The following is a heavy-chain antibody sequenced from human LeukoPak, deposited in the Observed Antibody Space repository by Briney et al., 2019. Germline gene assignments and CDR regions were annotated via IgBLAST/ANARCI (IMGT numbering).Heavy chain of an antibody. CDR1: GYTFTGYY. CDR2: INPNSGGT. V-gene: IGHV1-2*02. Sequence: ASVKVSCKASGYTFTGYYMHWVRQAPGQGLEWMGWINPNSGGTNYAQKFQGRVTMTRDTSISTAYMELSRLRSDDTAVYYCGRAVEMSASSSFYFDLWGRGTLVTVSS. J-gene: IGHJ2*01. CDR3: GRAVEMSASSSFYFDL. D-gene: IGHD2-21*02.